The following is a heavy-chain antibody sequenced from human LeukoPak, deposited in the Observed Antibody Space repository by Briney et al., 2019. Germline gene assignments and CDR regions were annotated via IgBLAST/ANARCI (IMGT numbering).Heavy chain of an antibody. CDR1: SYSISSGYY. CDR3: ARVPHGETIFGVVLYWFDP. J-gene: IGHJ5*02. CDR2: IYHSGSA. Sequence: SETLSLTCTVSSYSISSGYYRGWIRQPPGKGLEWIGSIYHSGSAYYNPSLKSRVTVSVDTSKNQFSLKLNSVTAADTAVYYCARVPHGETIFGVVLYWFDPWGQGTLVAVFS. D-gene: IGHD3-3*01. V-gene: IGHV4-38-2*02.